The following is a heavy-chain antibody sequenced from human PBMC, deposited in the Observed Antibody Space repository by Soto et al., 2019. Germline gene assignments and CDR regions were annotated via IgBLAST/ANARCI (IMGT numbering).Heavy chain of an antibody. Sequence: GASVKVSCKTSGYTFSSYTIAWVRQAPGQGLEWLGWISPDDGNTEYEQKFQGRVTMTADTLTNNAYMGLRSLKYDDTAVYYCARVEAPFGESLHWGQGTPVTVSS. D-gene: IGHD3-10*01. CDR1: GYTFSSYT. CDR3: ARVEAPFGESLH. J-gene: IGHJ4*02. V-gene: IGHV1-18*01. CDR2: ISPDDGNT.